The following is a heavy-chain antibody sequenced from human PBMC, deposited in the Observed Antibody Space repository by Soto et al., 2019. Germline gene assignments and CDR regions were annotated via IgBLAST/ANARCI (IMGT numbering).Heavy chain of an antibody. Sequence: ETLSLTCTVSGGSISSYYWGWIRQPPGKGLEWIGYIHYSGSTNYNPSLRSRVTISVDTPKNQFSLKVNSMTAADTAIYYCARGGVAARKGRWFDPWGQGTLVTVSS. V-gene: IGHV4-59*01. CDR2: IHYSGST. CDR3: ARGGVAARKGRWFDP. CDR1: GGSISSYY. D-gene: IGHD6-25*01. J-gene: IGHJ5*02.